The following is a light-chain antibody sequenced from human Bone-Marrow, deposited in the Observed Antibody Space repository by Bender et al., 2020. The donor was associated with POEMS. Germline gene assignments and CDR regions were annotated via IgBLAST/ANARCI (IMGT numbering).Light chain of an antibody. Sequence: QSALTQPASVSGSPGQSISISCTGSSSDIGGYSYVSWYQQHPGKAPKLMIYEVSSRPSGVSDRFSGSKSGNTASLAISGLQTQDEVDYYCTSYTSTNTLLFGGGTRLTVL. CDR3: TSYTSTNTLL. CDR1: SSDIGGYSY. CDR2: EVS. J-gene: IGLJ2*01. V-gene: IGLV2-14*01.